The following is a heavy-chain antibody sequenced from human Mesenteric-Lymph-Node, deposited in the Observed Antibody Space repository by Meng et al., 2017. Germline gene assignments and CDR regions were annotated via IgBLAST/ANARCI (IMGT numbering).Heavy chain of an antibody. CDR2: IIPIFGTA. J-gene: IGHJ5*02. CDR1: GGTFSSYA. D-gene: IGHD6-13*01. Sequence: QVQVVQSGAEVKKPGSSEKVSCKASGGTFSSYAISWVRQAPGQGLEWMGGIIPIFGTANYAQKFQGRVTITADESTSTAYMELSSLRSEDTAIYYCARGGLGGAADEGSGNWFDPWGQGTLVTVSS. V-gene: IGHV1-69*01. CDR3: ARGGLGGAADEGSGNWFDP.